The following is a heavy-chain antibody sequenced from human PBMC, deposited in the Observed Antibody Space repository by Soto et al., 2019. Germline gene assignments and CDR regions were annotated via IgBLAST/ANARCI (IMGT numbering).Heavy chain of an antibody. CDR2: ISGSGGST. Sequence: GGSLRLSCAASGFTFSTYAMTWVRQAPGKGLEWVSAISGSGGSTYYADSVKGRFTISRDNAKNSLYLLMNSLRAEDTALYYCAKAKGSVTMIVVAPFDYWGQGTLVTVSS. V-gene: IGHV3-23*01. CDR3: AKAKGSVTMIVVAPFDY. J-gene: IGHJ4*02. CDR1: GFTFSTYA. D-gene: IGHD3-22*01.